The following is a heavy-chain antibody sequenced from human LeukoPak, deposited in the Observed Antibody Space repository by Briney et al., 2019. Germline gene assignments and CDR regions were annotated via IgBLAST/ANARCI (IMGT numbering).Heavy chain of an antibody. CDR1: AFTFTSYW. CDR2: IKNDGSYT. Sequence: LAGGSLRLSCSASAFTFTSYWMHWVRRVAGRGLVWVSRIKNDGSYTKYAASVKVRFTISRDNAKTTLYLQMHSLRAEDTAVYYCVRGDSGYPDYWGQGTRVTVSS. V-gene: IGHV3-74*03. D-gene: IGHD5-12*01. CDR3: VRGDSGYPDY. J-gene: IGHJ4*02.